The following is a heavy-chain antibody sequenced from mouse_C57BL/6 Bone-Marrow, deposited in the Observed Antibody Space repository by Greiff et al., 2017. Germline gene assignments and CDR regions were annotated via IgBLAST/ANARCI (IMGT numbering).Heavy chain of an antibody. V-gene: IGHV1-59*01. CDR1: GYTFTSYW. D-gene: IGHD2-4*01. J-gene: IGHJ4*01. CDR2: IDPSDSYT. Sequence: VQLQQPGAELVRPGTSVKLSCKASGYTFTSYWMHWVKQRPGQGLEWIGVIDPSDSYTNYNQKFKGKATLTVDTSSSPAYMQLSSLTSEDSAVYYCARDDYDNYAMDYWGQGTSVTVSS. CDR3: ARDDYDNYAMDY.